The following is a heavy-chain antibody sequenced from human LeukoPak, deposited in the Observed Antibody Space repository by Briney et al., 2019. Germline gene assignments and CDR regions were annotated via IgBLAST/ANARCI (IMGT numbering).Heavy chain of an antibody. CDR3: EDGIRDNWYDP. V-gene: IGHV3-66*01. J-gene: IGHJ5*02. CDR2: IQSGGST. CDR1: GFTVSSSY. D-gene: IGHD2-21*01. Sequence: GGSLRLSCAAFGFTVSSSYMSWVRRAPGKGLEWVSVIQSGGSTYYADSVKGRFTISRDNSKNTLYLQMNSLRADDTVVFQAEDGIRDNWYDPWGQGTLVTVSS.